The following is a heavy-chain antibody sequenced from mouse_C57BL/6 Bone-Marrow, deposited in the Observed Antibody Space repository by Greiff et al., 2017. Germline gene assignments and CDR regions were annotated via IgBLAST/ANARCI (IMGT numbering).Heavy chain of an antibody. D-gene: IGHD1-1*01. J-gene: IGHJ4*01. CDR2: IYPGGGYT. Sequence: QVQLQQSGAELVRPGTSVKMSCKASGYTFTNYWIGWAKQRPGHGLEWSGDIYPGGGYTNYNEKFKGKATLTADKSSSTAYMQFSSLTSEDSAIYYCARTGYGSSHYAMDYWGQGTSVTVSS. V-gene: IGHV1-63*01. CDR1: GYTFTNYW. CDR3: ARTGYGSSHYAMDY.